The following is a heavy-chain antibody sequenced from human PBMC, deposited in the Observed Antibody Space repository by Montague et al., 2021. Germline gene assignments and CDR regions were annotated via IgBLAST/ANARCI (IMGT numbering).Heavy chain of an antibody. D-gene: IGHD5-24*01. Sequence: CAISGDSVSSIDATWNWIRQSPSRGLEWLGRTYYRSKWYNEYAISVKSRITVNPDTSKNQFSLLLNSVTPEDTAVYYCARGWQKRFDPWGQGTLVTVSS. CDR3: ARGWQKRFDP. CDR2: TYYRSKWYN. CDR1: GDSVSSIDAT. J-gene: IGHJ5*02. V-gene: IGHV6-1*01.